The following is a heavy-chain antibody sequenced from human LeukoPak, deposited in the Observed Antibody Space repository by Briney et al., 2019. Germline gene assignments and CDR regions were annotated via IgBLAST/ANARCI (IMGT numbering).Heavy chain of an antibody. D-gene: IGHD2-15*01. J-gene: IGHJ4*02. CDR3: GNSAGSANFDY. CDR1: GYTFTSYD. V-gene: IGHV1-8*01. CDR2: MNPNSGKT. Sequence: ASVKVSCKASGYTFTSYDINWLRQAPGQGPEWMGWMNPNSGKTGYAQKFQDRVTMTRSTSISTAYMELSSLRSEDTAVYYCGNSAGSANFDYWGQGTLVSVSS.